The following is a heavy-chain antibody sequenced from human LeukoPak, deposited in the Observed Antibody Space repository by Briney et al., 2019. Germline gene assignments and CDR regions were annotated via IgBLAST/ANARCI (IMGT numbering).Heavy chain of an antibody. CDR1: GYTFTSYG. D-gene: IGHD6-19*01. CDR2: MNPNSGNT. V-gene: IGHV1-8*03. Sequence: ASVKVSCKASGYTFTSYGISWVRQAPGQGLEWMGWMNPNSGNTGYAQKFQGRVTITRNTSISTAYMELSSLRSEDTAVYYCARRVLAVYNWFDPWGQGTLVTVSS. J-gene: IGHJ5*02. CDR3: ARRVLAVYNWFDP.